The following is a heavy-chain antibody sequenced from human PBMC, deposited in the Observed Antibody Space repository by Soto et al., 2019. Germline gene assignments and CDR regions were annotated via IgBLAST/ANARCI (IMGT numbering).Heavy chain of an antibody. Sequence: SETLSLTCTVSGGSISSYYWSWIRQHPGKGLEWIGYIYYSGSTYYNPSLKSRVTISVDTSKNQFSLKLSSVTAADTAVYYCAGEAYCGGDCYSGMVYFDYWGQGTLVTVSS. CDR2: IYYSGST. CDR1: GGSISSYY. CDR3: AGEAYCGGDCYSGMVYFDY. J-gene: IGHJ4*02. D-gene: IGHD2-21*02. V-gene: IGHV4-59*06.